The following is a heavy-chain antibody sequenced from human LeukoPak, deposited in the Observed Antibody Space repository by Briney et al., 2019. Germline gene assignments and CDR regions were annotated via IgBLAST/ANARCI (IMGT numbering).Heavy chain of an antibody. J-gene: IGHJ5*02. V-gene: IGHV4-39*01. CDR2: MYFSGST. CDR3: ARQYLKSGSYNRFDP. CDR1: GGSISSSSYY. Sequence: ADTLSLTCTVSGGSISSSSYYWGWIRQPPGKGLEWIVSMYFSGSTFYNPSLKSRVNISVDTSKTQFSLKLNSVTAADTAVYYCARQYLKSGSYNRFDPWGQATLVTVRS. D-gene: IGHD1-26*01.